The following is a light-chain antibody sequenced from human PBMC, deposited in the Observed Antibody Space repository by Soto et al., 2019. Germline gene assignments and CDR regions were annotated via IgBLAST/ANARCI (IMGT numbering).Light chain of an antibody. CDR3: SSYTSSSTV. CDR2: DVS. V-gene: IGLV2-14*01. J-gene: IGLJ1*01. Sequence: QSALTQPASVSGSPGQSITISCTGTSSDVGGYNYVSWYQQHPGKAPKLMIYDVSNRPSGVSNRFSGSKSGNSAYLTISGXQAEXXADYYCSSYTSSSTVFGTGTKVTV. CDR1: SSDVGGYNY.